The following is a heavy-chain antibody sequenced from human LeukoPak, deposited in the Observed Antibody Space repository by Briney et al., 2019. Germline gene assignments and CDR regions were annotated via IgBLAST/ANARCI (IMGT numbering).Heavy chain of an antibody. V-gene: IGHV1-69*15. CDR2: IIPVFGTT. CDR3: ARETVVPAANGWFDP. Sequence: GSSVKVSYKASGGTFSSYALSWVRQAPGQGLEWMGRIIPVFGTTTYAQKFQGRVTITADESTSTAYMELSSLRSEDTAVYYCARETVVPAANGWFDPWGQGTLVTVSS. CDR1: GGTFSSYA. D-gene: IGHD2-2*01. J-gene: IGHJ5*02.